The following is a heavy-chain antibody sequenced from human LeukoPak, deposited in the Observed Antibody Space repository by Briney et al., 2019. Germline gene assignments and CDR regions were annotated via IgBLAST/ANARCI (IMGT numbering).Heavy chain of an antibody. V-gene: IGHV4-38-2*02. CDR1: GYSISSGHY. J-gene: IGHJ6*03. Sequence: PSETLSLTCTVSGYSISSGHYWGWIRQPPGKGLEWIGSIYYSGSTYYNPSLKSRVTISVDTSKNQFSLKLSSVTAADTAVYYCARCSGLDSSSWYSSHYYYYMDVWGKGTTVTISS. D-gene: IGHD6-13*01. CDR3: ARCSGLDSSSWYSSHYYYYMDV. CDR2: IYYSGST.